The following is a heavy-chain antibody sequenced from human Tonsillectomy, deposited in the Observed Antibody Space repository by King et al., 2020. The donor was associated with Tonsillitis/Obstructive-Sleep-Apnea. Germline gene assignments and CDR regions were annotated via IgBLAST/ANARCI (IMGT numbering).Heavy chain of an antibody. J-gene: IGHJ3*02. D-gene: IGHD4/OR15-4a*01. Sequence: LQLQESGPGLVKPSETLSLTCTVSGGSISSSSYYWGWIRQPPGKGLEWIGSIYYSGSTYYNPSLKSRVTISVDTSKNQFSLKLSSVTAADTAVYYCARLRQTNFNAFDIWGQGTMVTVSS. V-gene: IGHV4-39*01. CDR2: IYYSGST. CDR1: GGSISSSSYY. CDR3: ARLRQTNFNAFDI.